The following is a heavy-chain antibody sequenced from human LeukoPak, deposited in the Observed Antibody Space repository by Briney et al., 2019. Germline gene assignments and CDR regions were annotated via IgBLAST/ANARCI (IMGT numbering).Heavy chain of an antibody. CDR3: AKGSGSGWYGWFDP. V-gene: IGHV3-23*01. D-gene: IGHD6-19*01. CDR1: RFTFSGYA. CDR2: IDASGGNT. J-gene: IGHJ5*02. Sequence: ESGGSLRLSCAASRFTFSGYAMYWVRQAPGKGLEWVSCIDASGGNTYYADSGKGRFIISRDNSRNTLYLQMNSLGAEDTAVYYCAKGSGSGWYGWFDPWGQGTLVTVSS.